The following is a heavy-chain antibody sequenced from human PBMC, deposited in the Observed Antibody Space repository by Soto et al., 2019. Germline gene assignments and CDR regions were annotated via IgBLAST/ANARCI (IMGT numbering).Heavy chain of an antibody. V-gene: IGHV3-11*05. CDR3: ARGIHNNYGVTPAY. CDR1: GFTLSDYY. Sequence: GGSLRLSCAASGFTLSDYYMSWIRQAPGRGLEWVSYISGSSSDTHYADSVKGRFTISRDNAKNSLYLQMNSLRAKDSAVYYCARGIHNNYGVTPAYWGQGTLVTSPQ. J-gene: IGHJ4*02. D-gene: IGHD2-8*01. CDR2: ISGSSSDT.